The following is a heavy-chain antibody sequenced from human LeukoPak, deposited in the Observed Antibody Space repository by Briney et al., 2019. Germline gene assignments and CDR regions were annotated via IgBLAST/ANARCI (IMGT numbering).Heavy chain of an antibody. Sequence: PGGSLRLSCAASGFTFSSYAMSWVRQAPGKGLEWVSAISGSGGSTYYAGSVKGRLTISRDNSKNTLYLQMNSLRAEDTAVYYCAKGRISPRPLGYFDLWGRGTLVTVSS. CDR1: GFTFSSYA. CDR3: AKGRISPRPLGYFDL. V-gene: IGHV3-23*01. D-gene: IGHD6-6*01. J-gene: IGHJ2*01. CDR2: ISGSGGST.